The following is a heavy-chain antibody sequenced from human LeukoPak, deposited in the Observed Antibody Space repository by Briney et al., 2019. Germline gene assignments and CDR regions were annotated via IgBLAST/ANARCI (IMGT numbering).Heavy chain of an antibody. Sequence: GGSLRLSCAASGFTFSSYGMHWVRQAPGKGLEWVAFIQYDGSNKYYADSVKGRFTISRDNSKNTLYLQMNSLRAEDTAVYYCAKDRPYDSRVFDYWGQGTLVTVSS. D-gene: IGHD3-9*01. CDR3: AKDRPYDSRVFDY. CDR1: GFTFSSYG. V-gene: IGHV3-30*02. J-gene: IGHJ4*02. CDR2: IQYDGSNK.